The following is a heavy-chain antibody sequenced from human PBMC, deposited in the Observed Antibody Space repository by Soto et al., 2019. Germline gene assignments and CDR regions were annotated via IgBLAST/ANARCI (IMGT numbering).Heavy chain of an antibody. CDR3: ARGEATVTSYDY. Sequence: AGGSLRLSCAASGFTFSSYAMHWVRQAPGKGLEWVAVISYDGSNKYYADSVKGRFTISRDNSKNTLYLQMNSLRAEDTAVYYCARGEATVTSYDYWGQGTLVTVSS. J-gene: IGHJ4*02. CDR2: ISYDGSNK. V-gene: IGHV3-30-3*01. CDR1: GFTFSSYA. D-gene: IGHD4-17*01.